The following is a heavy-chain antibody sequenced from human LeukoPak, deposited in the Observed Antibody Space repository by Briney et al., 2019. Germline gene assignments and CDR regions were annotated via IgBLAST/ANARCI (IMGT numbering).Heavy chain of an antibody. Sequence: GGSLRLSCAASGLTFNNYWMSWVRQAPGKGLEWVANIKQDGSVKNYVDYMEGRFTISGDNAKNSLYLQMNGLRAEDTAVYYCVRTSRSSSTDSWGQGTLVTVSS. CDR1: GLTFNNYW. CDR3: VRTSRSSSTDS. V-gene: IGHV3-7*01. J-gene: IGHJ5*01. D-gene: IGHD6-6*01. CDR2: IKQDGSVK.